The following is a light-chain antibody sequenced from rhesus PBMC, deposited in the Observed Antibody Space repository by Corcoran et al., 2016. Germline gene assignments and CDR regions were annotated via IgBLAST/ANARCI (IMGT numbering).Light chain of an antibody. Sequence: QVILTQSPATLSLSPGERATLSCRASQSVSSSLAWYQQKPGPAPRLPIYGASSRAPGIPDRFSGSGSGTEFTLPISSLEPEDFAVYYCQTFSSSPYSFGQGTKVEIK. CDR1: QSVSSS. V-gene: IGKV3-53*01. CDR2: GAS. J-gene: IGKJ2*01. CDR3: QTFSSSPYS.